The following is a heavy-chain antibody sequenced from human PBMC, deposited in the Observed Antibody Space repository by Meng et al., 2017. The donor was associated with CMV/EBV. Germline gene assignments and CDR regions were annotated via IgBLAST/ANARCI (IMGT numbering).Heavy chain of an antibody. D-gene: IGHD5/OR15-5a*01. CDR1: GFTFSSYA. J-gene: IGHJ4*02. V-gene: IGHV3-23*03. CDR2: IYSGGSST. CDR3: AKTSVDYFDY. Sequence: GESLKISCAASGFTFSSYAMSWVRQAPGKGLEWVSVIYSGGSSTYYADSVKGRFTISRDNSKNTLYLQMNSLRAEDTAVYYCAKTSVDYFDYWGQGTLVTVSS.